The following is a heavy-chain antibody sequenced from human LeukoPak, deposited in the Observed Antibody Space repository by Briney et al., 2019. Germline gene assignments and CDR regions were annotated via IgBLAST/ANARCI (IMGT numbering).Heavy chain of an antibody. Sequence: PSETLSLTCTVSGDSISSYYWSWIRQPPGKGLEWIGYIYYSGSTNYNPSLKSRVTISVDTSKNQFSLKLSSVTAADTAVYYRARGVSYYDFWSGYTFDYWGQGTLVTVSS. V-gene: IGHV4-59*01. D-gene: IGHD3-3*01. CDR2: IYYSGST. J-gene: IGHJ4*02. CDR3: ARGVSYYDFWSGYTFDY. CDR1: GDSISSYY.